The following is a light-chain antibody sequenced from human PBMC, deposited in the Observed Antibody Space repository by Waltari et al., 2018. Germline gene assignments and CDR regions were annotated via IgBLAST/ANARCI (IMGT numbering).Light chain of an antibody. V-gene: IGKV4-1*01. Sequence: DIVMTQSPDSLPVSLGERATFNCKSSQSVSYSSDNKNCLAWYQQKPGQPPRLLIYGASTRESGFPDRCSGSGSGTDFSLTISSLQAEDVAVYYCHQYCSMPYTFGQGTKLEIK. CDR3: HQYCSMPYT. CDR2: GAS. CDR1: QSVSYSSDNKNC. J-gene: IGKJ2*01.